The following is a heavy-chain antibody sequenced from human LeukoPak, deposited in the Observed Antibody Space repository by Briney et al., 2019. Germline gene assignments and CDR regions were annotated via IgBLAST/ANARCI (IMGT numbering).Heavy chain of an antibody. CDR3: ARDLGCSSTSCYAIRIAAAAFDY. J-gene: IGHJ4*02. D-gene: IGHD2-2*01. CDR1: GYTFTSYG. V-gene: IGHV1-18*01. Sequence: GASVKVSCKASGYTFTSYGISGVRQAPGQGLEWMGWISAYNGKTNYAQKLQGSVTMTTDTSTSTAYMELRGLRSVATAVYYCARDLGCSSTSCYAIRIAAAAFDYWGQGTLVTVSP. CDR2: ISAYNGKT.